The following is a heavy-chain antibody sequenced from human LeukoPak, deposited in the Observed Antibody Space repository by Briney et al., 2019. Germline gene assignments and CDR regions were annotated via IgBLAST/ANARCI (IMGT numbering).Heavy chain of an antibody. CDR3: AREYSSSSGRRAFDI. Sequence: SETLSLTCIVSGGSINSYYWSWIRQPPGKGLEWIGYIYYSGSTNYNPSLKSRVTILVDTSKNQFSLRLSSVTAADTAVYYCAREYSSSSGRRAFDIWGQGTMVTVSS. J-gene: IGHJ3*02. CDR1: GGSINSYY. CDR2: IYYSGST. D-gene: IGHD6-6*01. V-gene: IGHV4-59*08.